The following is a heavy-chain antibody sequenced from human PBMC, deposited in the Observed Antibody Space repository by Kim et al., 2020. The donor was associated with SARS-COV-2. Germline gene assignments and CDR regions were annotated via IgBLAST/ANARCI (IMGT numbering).Heavy chain of an antibody. Sequence: SETLSLTCTVSGGSISSSSYYWGWIRQPPGKGLEWIGSIYYSGSTYYNPSLKSRVTISVDTSKNQFSLKLSSVTAADTAVYYCARYGSGSGGFDYWGQGTLVTVSS. J-gene: IGHJ4*02. D-gene: IGHD3-10*01. CDR2: IYYSGST. CDR1: GGSISSSSYY. V-gene: IGHV4-39*01. CDR3: ARYGSGSGGFDY.